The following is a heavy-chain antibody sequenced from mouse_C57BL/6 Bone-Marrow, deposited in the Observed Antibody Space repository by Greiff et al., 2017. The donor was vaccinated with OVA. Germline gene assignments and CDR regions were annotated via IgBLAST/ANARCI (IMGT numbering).Heavy chain of an antibody. CDR1: GYAFTNYL. CDR2: INPGSGGT. D-gene: IGHD2-10*01. J-gene: IGHJ2*01. Sequence: VQLQQSGAELVRPGTSVKVSCKASGYAFTNYLIEWVKQRPGQGLEWIGVINPGSGGTNYNEKFKGKATLTADKSSSTAYMQLSSLTSEDSAVYFCARDRLLFFDYWGQGTTLTVSS. CDR3: ARDRLLFFDY. V-gene: IGHV1-54*01.